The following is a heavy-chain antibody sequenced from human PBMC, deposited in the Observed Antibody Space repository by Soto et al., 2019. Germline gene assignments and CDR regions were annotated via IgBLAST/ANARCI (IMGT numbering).Heavy chain of an antibody. V-gene: IGHV5-51*01. CDR1: GYSFTNYW. J-gene: IGHJ3*02. CDR2: IYPGDSDT. D-gene: IGHD1-26*01. Sequence: PGESLKISCKGSGYSFTNYWIDWVRQMPGKGLEWMGIIYPGDSDTRYSPSFQGQVTISADKSISTAYLQWSSLKASDTAMYYCATPRGSYPHAFDIWGQGTMVTVSS. CDR3: ATPRGSYPHAFDI.